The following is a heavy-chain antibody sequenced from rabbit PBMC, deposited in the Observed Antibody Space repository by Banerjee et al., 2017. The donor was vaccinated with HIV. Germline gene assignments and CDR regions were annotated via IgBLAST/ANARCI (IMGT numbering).Heavy chain of an antibody. CDR3: AKDDNGGDRAFNL. Sequence: QSLEESGGDLVKPGASLTLTCTASGFSFSSSYYMCWVRQAPGKGLEWIGCIYAGSSGSTYYASWAKGRFTISKTSSTTVTLQMTSLTAADTATYFCAKDDNGGDRAFNLWGPGTLVTVS. V-gene: IGHV1S40*01. J-gene: IGHJ4*01. CDR1: GFSFSSSYY. D-gene: IGHD2-1*01. CDR2: IYAGSSGST.